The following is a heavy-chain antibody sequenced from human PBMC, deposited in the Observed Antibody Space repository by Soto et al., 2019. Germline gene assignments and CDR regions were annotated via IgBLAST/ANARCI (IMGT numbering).Heavy chain of an antibody. CDR1: GGSISSYY. V-gene: IGHV4-59*08. D-gene: IGHD4-17*01. J-gene: IGHJ4*02. CDR2: IYYSGST. Sequence: SETLSLTCTVSGGSISSYYWSWIRQPSGKGLEWIGYIYYSGSTNYNPSLKSRVTISVDTSKNQFSLKLSSVTAADTAVYYCASADYGDYRVSYWGQGTLVTVSS. CDR3: ASADYGDYRVSY.